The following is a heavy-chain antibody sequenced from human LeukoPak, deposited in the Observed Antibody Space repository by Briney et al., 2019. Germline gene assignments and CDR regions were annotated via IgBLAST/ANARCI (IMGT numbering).Heavy chain of an antibody. CDR3: ATGLDSSSWYNAGY. V-gene: IGHV4-34*01. D-gene: IGHD6-13*01. J-gene: IGHJ4*02. CDR1: GGSFSGYY. Sequence: PSETLSLPCAVYGGSFSGYYWSWIRQPPGKGLEWIGEINHSGSTNYNPSLKSRVTISVDTSKNQFSLKLSSVTAADTAVYYCATGLDSSSWYNAGYWGQGTLVTVSS. CDR2: INHSGST.